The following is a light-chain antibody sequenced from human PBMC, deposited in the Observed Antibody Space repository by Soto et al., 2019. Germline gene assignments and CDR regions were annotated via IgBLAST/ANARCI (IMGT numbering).Light chain of an antibody. J-gene: IGKJ5*01. V-gene: IGKV3-20*01. CDR3: QQYGSSPPVT. CDR1: QSVSSSY. CDR2: GAS. Sequence: EIVLTQSPGTLSLSPGERATLSCRASQSVSSSYIAWYQQKPSQAPRFLIYGASRRATGIPDRFSGSGSGTDFTLTISRLEPEDFAVYYCQQYGSSPPVTFGQGTRLEIK.